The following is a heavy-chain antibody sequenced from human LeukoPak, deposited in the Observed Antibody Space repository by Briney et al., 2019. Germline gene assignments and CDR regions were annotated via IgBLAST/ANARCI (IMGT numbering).Heavy chain of an antibody. Sequence: GGSLRLSCAASGFTFDDYGMSWVRQAPGKGLEWVSGINWNGGSTGYADSVKGRFTISRDNAKNSLYLQMNSLRAEGTALYYCARGKYDPPFDYWGQGTLVTVSS. CDR3: ARGKYDPPFDY. J-gene: IGHJ4*02. V-gene: IGHV3-20*04. CDR1: GFTFDDYG. CDR2: INWNGGST. D-gene: IGHD3-3*01.